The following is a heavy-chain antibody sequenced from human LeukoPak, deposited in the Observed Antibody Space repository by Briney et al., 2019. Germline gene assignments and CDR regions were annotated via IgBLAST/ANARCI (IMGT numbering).Heavy chain of an antibody. CDR3: ARDVVGMGGYGAYVGLPLDY. D-gene: IGHD5-12*01. Sequence: SETLSLTCTVSGGSITSYYWTWIRQPPGKGLEWIGFFHYSGSSKYHPSLESRITISMDTSKNQFSLQLNSVAPEDTAVYYCARDVVGMGGYGAYVGLPLDYWDQGTLVTVSS. J-gene: IGHJ4*02. CDR1: GGSITSYY. V-gene: IGHV4-59*12. CDR2: FHYSGSS.